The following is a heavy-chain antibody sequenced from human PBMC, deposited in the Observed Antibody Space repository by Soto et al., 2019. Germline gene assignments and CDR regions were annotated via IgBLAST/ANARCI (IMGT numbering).Heavy chain of an antibody. CDR3: ARYRWYDFWSGDYDKGYYYYGMEV. D-gene: IGHD3-3*01. CDR2: IIPIFGTA. CDR1: GGTFSSYA. V-gene: IGHV1-69*13. Sequence: SVKVSCKASGGTFSSYAISWVRQAPGQGLEWMGGIIPIFGTANYAQKFQGRVTITADESTSTAYMELSSLRSEDTAVYYCARYRWYDFWSGDYDKGYYYYGMEVWGQGTTITVSS. J-gene: IGHJ6*02.